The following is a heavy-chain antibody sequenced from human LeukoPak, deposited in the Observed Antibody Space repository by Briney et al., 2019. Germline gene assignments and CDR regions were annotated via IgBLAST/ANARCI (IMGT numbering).Heavy chain of an antibody. V-gene: IGHV4-34*01. J-gene: IGHJ4*02. D-gene: IGHD3-3*01. Sequence: SETLSLTCAVYGGSFSGYYWSWIRQPPGKGLEWIGEINHSGSTNYNPSLKSRVTISVDTSKNQFSLKLSSVTAADTAVYYCARADYDFWSGYYTSSYFGYWGQGTLVTVSS. CDR2: INHSGST. CDR3: ARADYDFWSGYYTSSYFGY. CDR1: GGSFSGYY.